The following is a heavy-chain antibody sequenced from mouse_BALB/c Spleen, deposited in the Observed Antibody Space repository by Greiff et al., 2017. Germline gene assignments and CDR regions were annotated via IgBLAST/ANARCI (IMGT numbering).Heavy chain of an antibody. CDR2: IYWDDDK. Sequence: QVQLKESGPGILQPSQTLSLTCSFSGFSLSTSGMGVSWIRQPSGKGLEWLAHIYWDDDKRYNPSLKSRLTISKDTSRNQVFLKITSVDTADTATYYCARSLYRYDVAWFAYWGQGTLVTVSA. D-gene: IGHD2-14*01. V-gene: IGHV8-12*01. CDR3: ARSLYRYDVAWFAY. J-gene: IGHJ3*01. CDR1: GFSLSTSGMG.